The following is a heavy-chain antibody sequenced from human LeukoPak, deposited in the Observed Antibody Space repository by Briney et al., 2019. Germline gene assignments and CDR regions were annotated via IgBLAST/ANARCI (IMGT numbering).Heavy chain of an antibody. Sequence: PGGSLRLSCAASGVTVSGNYMSWVRQAPGKGLEWVSVIYSGGSTYYADSVKGRFTISRDNSKNTLYLQMNSLRAEDTAVYYCARALWDYYDYSRYYRSLDIWGQGTMVTVSS. CDR2: IYSGGST. V-gene: IGHV3-53*01. D-gene: IGHD3-22*01. CDR3: ARALWDYYDYSRYYRSLDI. CDR1: GVTVSGNY. J-gene: IGHJ3*02.